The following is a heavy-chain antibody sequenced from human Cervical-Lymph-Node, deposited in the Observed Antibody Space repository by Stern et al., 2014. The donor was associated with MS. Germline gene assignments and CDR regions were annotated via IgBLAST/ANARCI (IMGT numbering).Heavy chain of an antibody. J-gene: IGHJ6*02. Sequence: EVQLVESGGGLVQPGGSLRLSCAASGFTFSIYAMRWARQAPGKGLEWVAGISGSGGGTYYADSVKGRFTISRDNSKNTLYLQMNNLRAEDTAVYYCAKALSYAMDVWGQGTTVTVSS. CDR1: GFTFSIYA. CDR3: AKALSYAMDV. CDR2: ISGSGGGT. V-gene: IGHV3-23*04.